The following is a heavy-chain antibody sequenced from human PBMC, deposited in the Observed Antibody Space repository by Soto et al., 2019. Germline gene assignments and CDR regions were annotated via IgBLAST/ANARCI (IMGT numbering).Heavy chain of an antibody. D-gene: IGHD6-13*01. CDR2: IFYSGST. CDR1: GPSIIRYY. V-gene: IGHV4-59*01. J-gene: IGHJ6*03. Sequence: SETLSLTCTFSGPSIIRYYLIWIRPPPGKGLEWIGYIFYSGSTNYNPSLKSRVTISVDTSKNQFSLKLSSVTAADTAVYYCARGRAPAELVRYYYYYMDVWGKGTTVTVSS. CDR3: ARGRAPAELVRYYYYYMDV.